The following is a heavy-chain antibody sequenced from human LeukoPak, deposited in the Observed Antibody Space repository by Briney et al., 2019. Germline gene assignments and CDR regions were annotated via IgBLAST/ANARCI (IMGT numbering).Heavy chain of an antibody. V-gene: IGHV1-69*04. CDR1: GGTFSSYA. D-gene: IGHD6-13*01. J-gene: IGHJ5*02. CDR3: ARTSPPLMYSSSWYDWFDP. Sequence: GSSVKVSCKASGGTFSSYAISWVRQAPGQGLEWMGRIIPILGIANYAQKFQGRVTITADKSTSTAYMELSSLRSEDTAVYYCARTSPPLMYSSSWYDWFDPWGQGTLVTVSS. CDR2: IIPILGIA.